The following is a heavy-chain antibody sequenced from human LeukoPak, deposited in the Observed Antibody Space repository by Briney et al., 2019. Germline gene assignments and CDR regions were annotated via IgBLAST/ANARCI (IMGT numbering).Heavy chain of an antibody. CDR3: AKARYYYGSVNYFDY. CDR2: ISGSAGST. V-gene: IGHV3-23*01. D-gene: IGHD3-10*01. CDR1: GFTFSDYA. Sequence: GGSLGLSCAASGFTFSDYAMSWVRQAPGKGLEWVSGISGSAGSTHYADSVKGRFTISSDNSKNTLYLQMNSLRAGDTAVYYCAKARYYYGSVNYFDYWGQGTLVTVSS. J-gene: IGHJ4*02.